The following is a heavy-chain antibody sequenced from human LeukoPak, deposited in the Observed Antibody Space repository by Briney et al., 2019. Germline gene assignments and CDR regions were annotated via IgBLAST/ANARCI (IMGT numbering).Heavy chain of an antibody. CDR2: IKIDGTEK. CDR1: GFAFGTYW. CDR3: ARRVVGGTDYFDY. J-gene: IGHJ4*02. Sequence: SGGSLRLSCAASGFAFGTYWMTWVRQAPGKGLEWVANIKIDGTEKRYADSAKGRFTISRDNAKNSLYLQMSSLRAEDTAVYYCARRVVGGTDYFDYWGQGTLVTVSS. V-gene: IGHV3-7*01. D-gene: IGHD1-26*01.